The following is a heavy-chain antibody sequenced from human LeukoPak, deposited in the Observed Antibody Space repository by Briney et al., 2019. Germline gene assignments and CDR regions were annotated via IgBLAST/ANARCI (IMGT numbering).Heavy chain of an antibody. V-gene: IGHV4-39*01. J-gene: IGHJ5*02. D-gene: IGHD1-26*01. CDR2: IYYSGST. CDR3: ARHSSFFSPLYP. CDR1: GGSISGSSYY. Sequence: PSETLSLTRAVSGGSISGSSYYWGWIRQPPGKGLEWIGSIYYSGSTYYNPSLKSRLTISVDTSKNQFSLKLSSVTAADAAVYYCARHSSFFSPLYPWGQGTLVTVSS.